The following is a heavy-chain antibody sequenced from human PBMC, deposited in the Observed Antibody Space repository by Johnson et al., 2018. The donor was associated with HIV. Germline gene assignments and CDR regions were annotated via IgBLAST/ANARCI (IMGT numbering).Heavy chain of an antibody. CDR2: ISSNGGST. CDR1: GFTFSSYA. CDR3: ASQLGATGAFDI. D-gene: IGHD1-26*01. J-gene: IGHJ3*02. V-gene: IGHV3-64*01. Sequence: VQLVESGGGLVQPGGSLRLSCAASGFTFSSYAMYWVRQAPGKGLEYVSAISSNGGSTYYANSVKGRFTISRDNAKNSLYLQMNSLRAEDTAFYYCASQLGATGAFDIWGQGTMVTVSS.